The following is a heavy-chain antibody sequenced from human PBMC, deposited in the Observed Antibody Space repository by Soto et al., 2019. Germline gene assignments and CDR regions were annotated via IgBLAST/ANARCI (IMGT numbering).Heavy chain of an antibody. V-gene: IGHV3-11*06. J-gene: IGHJ6*02. CDR2: ISSSSGST. CDR1: GLTFSDYY. Sequence: PGGSLRLSYAASGLTFSDYYISWSRQAPGKVLEYISYISSSSGSTNYADSVKGRFTISRDNAKNSLYLQMSSLRAEDTAVYYCARDRGGYDRLYYYHGMDVWGQGTTGTVAS. D-gene: IGHD5-12*01. CDR3: ARDRGGYDRLYYYHGMDV.